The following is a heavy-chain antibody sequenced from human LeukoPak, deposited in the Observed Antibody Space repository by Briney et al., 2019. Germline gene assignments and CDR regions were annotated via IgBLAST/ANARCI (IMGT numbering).Heavy chain of an antibody. CDR1: GISFSDYY. J-gene: IGHJ4*02. CDR2: ISSSSSYT. D-gene: IGHD1-26*01. CDR3: AAGTAPDF. V-gene: IGHV3-11*03. Sequence: PRGSLRPSSVVSGISFSDYYMNWISQAPGKGLEWISYISSSSSYTDYADSVKGRFTISRDNAKSALYLQLNSLRLEDTAVYYCAAGTAPDFWGQGTLVTVSS.